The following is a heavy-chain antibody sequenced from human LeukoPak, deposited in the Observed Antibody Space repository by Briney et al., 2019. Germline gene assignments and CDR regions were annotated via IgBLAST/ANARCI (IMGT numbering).Heavy chain of an antibody. D-gene: IGHD4-17*01. J-gene: IGHJ4*02. CDR1: GGSISSYY. CDR3: AREREGPYGYLDY. Sequence: SETLSLTCTVSGGSISSYYWSWIRQPAGKGLEWIGRIYISGSTNYKSSLKSRVTISLDTSKNQFSLKLSSVTAADTAVYYCAREREGPYGYLDYWGQGTLVIVSS. CDR2: IYISGST. V-gene: IGHV4-4*07.